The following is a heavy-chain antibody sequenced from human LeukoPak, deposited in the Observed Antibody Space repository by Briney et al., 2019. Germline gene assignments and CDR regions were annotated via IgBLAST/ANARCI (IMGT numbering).Heavy chain of an antibody. CDR2: VQSSGRT. CDR1: SGSISDYY. D-gene: IGHD2-21*02. Sequence: SETLSLTCTISSGSISDYYWTWLRQAPEKGLEWIGFVQSSGRTDYSPSLRSRVTISLDTSKKQLSLELRSVTAADTAVYYCARPGGDFHSYAFDLWGQGAMVTVS. V-gene: IGHV4-4*09. J-gene: IGHJ3*01. CDR3: ARPGGDFHSYAFDL.